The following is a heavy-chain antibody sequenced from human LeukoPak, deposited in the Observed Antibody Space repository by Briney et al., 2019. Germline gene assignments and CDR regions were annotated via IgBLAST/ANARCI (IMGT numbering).Heavy chain of an antibody. CDR1: GGTFSSYA. Sequence: GASVKVSCKASGGTFSSYAISWVRQAPAQGLEWMGRIIPIFGTANYAQKFQGRDTITTDESTSTAYMELGSLRSEDTAVYYCAGSSGITDYWGQGTLVTVSS. V-gene: IGHV1-69*05. J-gene: IGHJ4*02. CDR2: IIPIFGTA. CDR3: AGSSGITDY. D-gene: IGHD3-22*01.